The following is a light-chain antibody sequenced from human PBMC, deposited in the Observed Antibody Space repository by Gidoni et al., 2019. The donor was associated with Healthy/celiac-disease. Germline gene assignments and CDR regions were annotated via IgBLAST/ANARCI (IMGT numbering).Light chain of an antibody. V-gene: IGLV2-14*03. CDR2: DVS. Sequence: QSALTQPASASGSPGQSITISCTGTSSDVGGYNYVSCYQQHPGKAPKLIIYDVSNRPSRVSNRFSGSKSGNTASMTISGLQAEDEADYYCSSYTSSSTLVFGTGTKVTVL. J-gene: IGLJ1*01. CDR1: SSDVGGYNY. CDR3: SSYTSSSTLV.